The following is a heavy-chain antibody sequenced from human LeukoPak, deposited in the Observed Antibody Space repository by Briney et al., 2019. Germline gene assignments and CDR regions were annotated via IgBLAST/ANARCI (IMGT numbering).Heavy chain of an antibody. V-gene: IGHV3-48*01. D-gene: IGHD6-25*01. J-gene: IGHJ6*03. Sequence: ETLSLTCTVSGGSISRYYWSWVRQPPGKGLEWVSNIGTSSTTIYYADSVKGRFTISRDNAKNSLYLQMNSLRADDTAVYYCARFAAGGSYYYYMDVWGKGTTVTVSS. CDR1: GGSISRYY. CDR2: IGTSSTTI. CDR3: ARFAAGGSYYYYMDV.